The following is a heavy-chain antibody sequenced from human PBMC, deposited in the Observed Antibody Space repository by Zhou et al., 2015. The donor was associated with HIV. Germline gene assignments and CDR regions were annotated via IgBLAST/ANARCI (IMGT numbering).Heavy chain of an antibody. CDR2: MSTYNVNA. CDR3: ASAVVPAAIKDNYYYYYGMDV. J-gene: IGHJ6*02. V-gene: IGHV1-18*01. Sequence: QAQLVQSGAEVKKPGASVKVSCKASGYTFLNYGITWVRQAPGQGLEWMGGMSTYNVNAVYGKKFQGRVTMSTDPSTTTAYMELRSLRSDDTAVYYCASAVVPAAIKDNYYYYYGMDVWGQGTTVTVSS. CDR1: GYTFLNYG. D-gene: IGHD2-2*01.